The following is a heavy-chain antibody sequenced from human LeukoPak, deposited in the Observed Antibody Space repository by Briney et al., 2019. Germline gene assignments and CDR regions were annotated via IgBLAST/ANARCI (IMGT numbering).Heavy chain of an antibody. V-gene: IGHV4-4*07. Sequence: KPSETLSLTCSVSGASVTNFYWTWIRQPARKGLEYIGRIYASGSIDYNPSLKSRVTLSVDSSNNQFSLNLTSVTAADTALYYCARSARFNYFYMDVWGKGTSVTVSS. CDR3: ARSARFNYFYMDV. CDR1: GASVTNFY. CDR2: IYASGSI. J-gene: IGHJ6*03. D-gene: IGHD2-15*01.